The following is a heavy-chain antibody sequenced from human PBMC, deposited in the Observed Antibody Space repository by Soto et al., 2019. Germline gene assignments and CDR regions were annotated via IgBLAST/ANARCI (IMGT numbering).Heavy chain of an antibody. CDR3: ARVYRYYYDSSGYPVDY. V-gene: IGHV3-21*01. CDR1: GFTFSSYS. CDR2: ISSSSSYI. J-gene: IGHJ4*02. D-gene: IGHD3-22*01. Sequence: EVQLVESGGGLVKPGGSLRLSCAASGFTFSSYSMNWVRQAPGKGLEWVSSISSSSSYIYYADSEKGRFTISRDNAKNSLYLQMNSLRAEDTAVYYCARVYRYYYDSSGYPVDYWGQGTLVTVSS.